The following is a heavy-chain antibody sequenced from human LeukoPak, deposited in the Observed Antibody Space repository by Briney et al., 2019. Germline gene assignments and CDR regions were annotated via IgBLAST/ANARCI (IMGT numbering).Heavy chain of an antibody. CDR1: GFTFSSHA. J-gene: IGHJ4*02. V-gene: IGHV3-23*01. Sequence: GGSLRLSCAASGFTFSSHAMSWVRQAPGKGLEWVSTIMSNGGTIYYADSVKGRFTISGDNSKNTLFLHINSLRAEDTAVYYCAKDDYYGSGSYPRYWGQGTLVTVSS. D-gene: IGHD3-10*01. CDR3: AKDDYYGSGSYPRY. CDR2: IMSNGGTI.